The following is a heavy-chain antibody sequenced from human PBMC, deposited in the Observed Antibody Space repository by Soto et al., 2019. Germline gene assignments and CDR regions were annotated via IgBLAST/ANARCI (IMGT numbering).Heavy chain of an antibody. CDR3: ARGGVPIGTAGTLYVY. CDR2: INSNSGDT. Sequence: ASVKVSCKASGYTFTGYYIHWMRQAPGQGLEWMGWINSNSGDTKYAQKFQGLVTMTRDTSITTAYMEVTRLTSDDTAVYYCARGGVPIGTAGTLYVYWGQGALVTVSS. CDR1: GYTFTGYY. J-gene: IGHJ4*02. D-gene: IGHD6-19*01. V-gene: IGHV1-2*04.